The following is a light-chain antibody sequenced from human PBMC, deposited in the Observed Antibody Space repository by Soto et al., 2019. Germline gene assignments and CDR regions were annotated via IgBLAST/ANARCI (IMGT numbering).Light chain of an antibody. CDR1: QGIAPY. J-gene: IGKJ4*01. V-gene: IGKV1-27*01. CDR3: QKYNSSALT. CDR2: ATS. Sequence: DVQMTQSPSSLSAFLGDRVTITCRASQGIAPYLAWIQQKPGKVPKLLIYATSTLQSGVPSRFIGSGSGTDVTLTINNLPPEDVGTYYYQKYNSSALTFGGGVKVVSK.